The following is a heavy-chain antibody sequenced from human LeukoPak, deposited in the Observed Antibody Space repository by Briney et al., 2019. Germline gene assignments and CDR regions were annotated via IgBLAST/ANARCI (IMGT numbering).Heavy chain of an antibody. CDR2: TRYDGSNK. CDR1: GFTFSNYA. Sequence: PGGSLRLSCAASGFTFSNYAVHWVRQAPGKGLEWVAFTRYDGSNKYYADSVKGRFTISRDNSKNTLYLQMNSLRAEDTAVYYCAKDLSIQLWLQRAFDIWGQGTMVTVSS. D-gene: IGHD5-18*01. V-gene: IGHV3-30*02. CDR3: AKDLSIQLWLQRAFDI. J-gene: IGHJ3*02.